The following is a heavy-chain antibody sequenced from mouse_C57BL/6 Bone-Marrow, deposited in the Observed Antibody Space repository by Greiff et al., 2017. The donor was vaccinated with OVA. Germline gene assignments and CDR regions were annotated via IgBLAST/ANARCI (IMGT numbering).Heavy chain of an antibody. CDR2: IYPRSGNT. Sequence: VQLQQSGAELARPGASVKLSCKASGYTFTSYGISWVKQRTGQGLEWIGEIYPRSGNTYYNEKFKGKATLTADKSSSTAYMVLRSLSSEDSAVYFCARWGWAWFAYWGQGTLVTVSA. J-gene: IGHJ3*01. CDR3: ARWGWAWFAY. V-gene: IGHV1-81*01. CDR1: GYTFTSYG. D-gene: IGHD2-3*01.